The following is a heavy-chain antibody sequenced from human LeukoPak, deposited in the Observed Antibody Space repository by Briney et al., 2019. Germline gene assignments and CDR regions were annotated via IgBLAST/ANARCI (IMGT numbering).Heavy chain of an antibody. CDR3: ARGASSWRASKDYYFDY. CDR1: GGSFSGYY. D-gene: IGHD6-13*01. J-gene: IGHJ4*02. CDR2: INHSGST. Sequence: ETLSLTCAVYGGSFSGYYWSWIRQPPGKGLEWIGEINHSGSTNYNPSLKSRVTLSVDTSKNQFSLKLSSVTAADTAVYYCARGASSWRASKDYYFDYWGQGTLVTVSS. V-gene: IGHV4-34*01.